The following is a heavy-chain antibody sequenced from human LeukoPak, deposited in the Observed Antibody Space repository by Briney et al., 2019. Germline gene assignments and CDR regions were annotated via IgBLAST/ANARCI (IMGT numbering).Heavy chain of an antibody. CDR1: GFTFRSYA. D-gene: IGHD5-18*01. J-gene: IGHJ4*02. CDR3: ARDRGDSAMGTWLDY. Sequence: PGGPLRLSCAASGFTFRSYAVQWVRQAPGKGLERVAIISYNGSNKNYADSVKGRFTISRDNSYNTLYLQMNSLRAEDTAVYYCARDRGDSAMGTWLDYWGQGTLVIVSS. V-gene: IGHV3-30-3*01. CDR2: ISYNGSNK.